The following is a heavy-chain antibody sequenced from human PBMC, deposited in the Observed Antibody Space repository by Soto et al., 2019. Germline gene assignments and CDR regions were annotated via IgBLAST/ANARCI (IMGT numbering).Heavy chain of an antibody. J-gene: IGHJ3*01. CDR3: ARAWVIAIFSGDAFDF. V-gene: IGHV1-46*03. Sequence: ASVKVSCKASGYTFTSYYMHWVRQAPGQGLEWMGIINPSGGSTSYAQKFQGRVTMTRDTSTSTVYMELSSLRSEDTAVYYCARAWVIAIFSGDAFDFWGQGTMVTVSS. CDR1: GYTFTSYY. D-gene: IGHD2-21*01. CDR2: INPSGGST.